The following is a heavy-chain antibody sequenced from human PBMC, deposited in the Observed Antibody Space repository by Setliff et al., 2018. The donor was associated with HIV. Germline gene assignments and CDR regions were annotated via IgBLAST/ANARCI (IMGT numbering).Heavy chain of an antibody. D-gene: IGHD1-1*01. J-gene: IGHJ4*02. CDR2: ISPDNANT. Sequence: ASVKVSCKSSGYTFTDYFMHWVRQAPGQGLEWMGWISPDNANTRISQRFRGSVTMTRDRSISTAFLELSGLHSDDTAVYYCARQLSNSFDLWGQGALVTVSS. CDR3: ARQLSNSFDL. V-gene: IGHV1-2*02. CDR1: GYTFTDYF.